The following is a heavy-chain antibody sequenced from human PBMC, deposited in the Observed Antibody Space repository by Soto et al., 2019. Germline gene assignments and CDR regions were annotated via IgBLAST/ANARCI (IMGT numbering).Heavy chain of an antibody. Sequence: GSSVKVAFKASGDSFTSCCIRWVRQAPGQGLEWMGWISAYNGNTNYPQNLQGRATMTTAKSTSTAYIELRRLSSADTAVYYCARDRGSWSTPDFDYRRQGTLVTVSS. J-gene: IGHJ4*02. CDR2: ISAYNGNT. D-gene: IGHD6-13*01. CDR1: GDSFTSCC. CDR3: ARDRGSWSTPDFDY. V-gene: IGHV1-18*01.